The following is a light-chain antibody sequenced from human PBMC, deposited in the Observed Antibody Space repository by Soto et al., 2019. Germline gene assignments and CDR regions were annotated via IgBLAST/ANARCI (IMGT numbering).Light chain of an antibody. CDR3: QYYDSSLRHV. Sequence: QSALTQPPSVSGAPGQRVTISCTGSSSNIGAGYDVHWYQQLPGTAPKLLIYGNSNRPSAVPDRFSGSKSGTSASLAITGLQAEDEADYSCQYYDSSLRHVFVPGTNVTV. V-gene: IGLV1-40*01. CDR1: SSNIGAGYD. CDR2: GNS. J-gene: IGLJ1*01.